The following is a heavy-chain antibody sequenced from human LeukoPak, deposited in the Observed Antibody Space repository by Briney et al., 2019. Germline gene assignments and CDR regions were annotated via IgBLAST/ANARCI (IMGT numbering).Heavy chain of an antibody. D-gene: IGHD5-18*01. CDR1: GFSFSTYS. CDR3: ARDLVQLWSKDF. V-gene: IGHV3-21*01. J-gene: IGHJ4*02. Sequence: GGSLRLSCAASGFSFSTYSMNWVRQAPGKGPEWVSSISSSSGDIYYADSVKGRFTISRDNAKNSLYLQMNSLRAEDTAVYYCARDLVQLWSKDFWGQGTLVTVSS. CDR2: ISSSSGDI.